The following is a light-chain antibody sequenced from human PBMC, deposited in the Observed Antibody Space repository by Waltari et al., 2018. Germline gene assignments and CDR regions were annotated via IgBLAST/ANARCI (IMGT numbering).Light chain of an antibody. CDR1: SSNIGNNY. Sequence: QSVLTQPPSVSAAPGQKVTISCSGSSSNIGNNYVSWYQQLPGTAPKLLIDENKQRLSGIPYRFSGSRSGTSATLGITGLQTGDEADYYCGTWDSSLSACVFGGGTKLTVL. V-gene: IGLV1-51*02. J-gene: IGLJ3*02. CDR3: GTWDSSLSACV. CDR2: ENK.